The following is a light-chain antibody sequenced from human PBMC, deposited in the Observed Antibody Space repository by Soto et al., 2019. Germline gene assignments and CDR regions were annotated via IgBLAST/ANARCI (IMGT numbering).Light chain of an antibody. Sequence: QSVLTQPPSVSGAPGQRVTISCTGSSSNIGADYDVHWYQKFPGTAPKLLIYNNNQRPSGVPDRFSASKSDTSASLAIIGLQSEDEADYYCASWDDSLNGYVFGSGTKVTVL. CDR1: SSNIGADYD. CDR3: ASWDDSLNGYV. V-gene: IGLV1-40*01. J-gene: IGLJ1*01. CDR2: NNN.